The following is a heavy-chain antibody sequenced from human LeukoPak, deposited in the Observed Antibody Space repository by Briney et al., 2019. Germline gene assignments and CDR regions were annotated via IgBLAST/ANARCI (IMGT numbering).Heavy chain of an antibody. J-gene: IGHJ4*02. V-gene: IGHV4-39*01. CDR2: SYYSDST. CDR3: ARLPRFTYCGGDCYSGLFDY. CDR1: GGSISSSSYN. Sequence: PSETLSLTCTVSGGSISSSSYNWGWIRQPPGKGLEWIGNSYYSDSTYYNPSLRSRVTISVDTSKNQFSLKLRSVTAADTAVYYCARLPRFTYCGGDCYSGLFDYWGQGTLVTVSS. D-gene: IGHD2-21*02.